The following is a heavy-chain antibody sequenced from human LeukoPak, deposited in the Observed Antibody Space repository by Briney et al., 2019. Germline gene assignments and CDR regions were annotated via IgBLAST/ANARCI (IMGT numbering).Heavy chain of an antibody. CDR2: INWTGDRT. CDR1: GFTFDEYG. D-gene: IGHD1-26*01. CDR3: ARDDNALIVGAASLIY. V-gene: IGHV3-20*04. J-gene: IGHJ4*02. Sequence: GGSLRLSCAAAGFTFDEYGMSWVRQVPGKGLEWVSGINWTGDRTGYADSVKGRFTISRDNAKNSLYLQMNSLRAEDTALFYCARDDNALIVGAASLIYWGQGTLVTVSS.